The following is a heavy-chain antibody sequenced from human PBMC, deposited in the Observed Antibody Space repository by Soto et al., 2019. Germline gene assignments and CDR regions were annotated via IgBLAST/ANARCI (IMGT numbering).Heavy chain of an antibody. Sequence: QVQLVQSGAEVKKPGASVKVSCKASGYTFTSYAISWVRQAPGQGLEWMGWISAYNGNTNSAQKLQGRLTMTPDTSTSTAYMELGSHRSDDRALYYCARDAPPEHYWGQGTLVTVSS. CDR1: GYTFTSYA. V-gene: IGHV1-18*01. J-gene: IGHJ4*02. CDR3: ARDAPPEHY. CDR2: ISAYNGNT. D-gene: IGHD1-26*01.